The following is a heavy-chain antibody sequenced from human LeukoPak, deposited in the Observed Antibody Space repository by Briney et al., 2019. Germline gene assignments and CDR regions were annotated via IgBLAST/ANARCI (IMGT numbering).Heavy chain of an antibody. D-gene: IGHD2-15*01. CDR3: ARDHCSGGSCYVDY. CDR1: GGSISSYY. J-gene: IGHJ4*02. CDR2: VYYSGST. Sequence: SETLSLTCTVSGGSISSYYWSWIRQPPGKGLEWIGYVYYSGSTNYNPSLKSRVTISVDTSKNQFSLKLSSVTAADTAVYYCARDHCSGGSCYVDYWGQGTLVTVSS. V-gene: IGHV4-59*01.